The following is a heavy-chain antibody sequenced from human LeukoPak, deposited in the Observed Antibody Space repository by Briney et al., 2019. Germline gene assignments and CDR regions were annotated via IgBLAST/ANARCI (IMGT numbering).Heavy chain of an antibody. V-gene: IGHV3-48*04. D-gene: IGHD2-8*02. J-gene: IGHJ4*02. CDR2: ISGSSKTI. Sequence: GGSLRLSCTASGFTFSHFSMNWVRLAPGKGLQWVSFISGSSKTIYYGDSVKGRFTISRDNAKNTLYLQMNSLRAEDTAVYYCARALLASSDYWGQGTLVTVSS. CDR1: GFTFSHFS. CDR3: ARALLASSDY.